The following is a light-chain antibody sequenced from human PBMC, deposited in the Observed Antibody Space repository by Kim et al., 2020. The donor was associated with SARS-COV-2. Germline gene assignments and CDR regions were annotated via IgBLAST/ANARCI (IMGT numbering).Light chain of an antibody. Sequence: SSVKLTWTLSSGNSSYIIAGHQQQPGKAPRYLMKIEGSGSYNKGSGVPDRFSGSSSGADRYLTISNLQSEDEADYYCETWDSNTRVFGGGTQLTVL. V-gene: IGLV4-60*03. J-gene: IGLJ3*02. CDR2: IEGSGSY. CDR1: SGNSSYI. CDR3: ETWDSNTRV.